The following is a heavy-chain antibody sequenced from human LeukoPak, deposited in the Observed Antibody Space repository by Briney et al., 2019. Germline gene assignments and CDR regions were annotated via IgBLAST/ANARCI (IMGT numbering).Heavy chain of an antibody. CDR2: IYSGGST. D-gene: IGHD2-15*01. V-gene: IGHV3-53*01. CDR1: GFTVSSNY. J-gene: IGHJ6*03. CDR3: ARQAATRYYYYYMDV. Sequence: GGSLRLSCAASGFTVSSNYMRWVRQAPGKGLEWVSVIYSGGSTYYADSVKGRFTISRDNSKNTLYLQMNSLRAEDTAVYYCARQAATRYYYYYMDVWGKGTTVTVSS.